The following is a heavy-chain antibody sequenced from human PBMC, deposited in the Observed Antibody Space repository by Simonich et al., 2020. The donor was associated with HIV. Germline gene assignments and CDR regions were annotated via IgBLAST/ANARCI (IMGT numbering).Heavy chain of an antibody. CDR2: MSYKGNT. Sequence: QVHLQESGPRLVRPSETLSLTCSVSGGTIKSNYWSWIRQPPRKGLEWIGYMSYKGNTYYSPSLKSRLTISLDTSKNQFSLKVNSVTAADTAVYYCASTVDTAIDYWGQGTLVTVSS. V-gene: IGHV4-59*08. J-gene: IGHJ4*02. CDR1: GGTIKSNY. D-gene: IGHD5-18*01. CDR3: ASTVDTAIDY.